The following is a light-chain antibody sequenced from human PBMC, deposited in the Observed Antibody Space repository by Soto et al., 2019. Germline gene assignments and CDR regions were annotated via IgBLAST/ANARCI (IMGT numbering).Light chain of an antibody. J-gene: IGKJ5*01. Sequence: DIQLTQSPSLLSASIGDRFTITFLASHDTSTFLAWYQQKPGKAPKLLIYEASTLQSGVPSRFSGSGSGTEFTLTISGLLPEDFAAYHCQQLYTLPFTFGQGTRLEIK. CDR2: EAS. CDR1: HDTSTF. V-gene: IGKV1-9*01. CDR3: QQLYTLPFT.